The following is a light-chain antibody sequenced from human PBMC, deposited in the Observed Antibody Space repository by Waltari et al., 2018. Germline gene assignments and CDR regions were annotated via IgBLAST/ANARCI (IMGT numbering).Light chain of an antibody. CDR2: EVS. Sequence: QSALTQPASVSGSPGQSITIPCTGPSSDVGGSNYIPWYQQHPGKAPKLMIYEVSNRPSGVSNRFSGSKSGNTASLTISGLQAEDEADYYCSSYTSASTLVFATGTKVTVL. CDR1: SSDVGGSNY. CDR3: SSYTSASTLV. J-gene: IGLJ1*01. V-gene: IGLV2-14*01.